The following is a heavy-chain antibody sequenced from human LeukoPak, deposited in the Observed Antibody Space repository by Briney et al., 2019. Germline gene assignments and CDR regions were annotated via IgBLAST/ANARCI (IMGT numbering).Heavy chain of an antibody. CDR3: AKYSGSYYVDY. CDR1: GYSISSSNW. V-gene: IGHV4-28*01. J-gene: IGHJ4*02. D-gene: IGHD1-26*01. Sequence: SDTLSLTCAVSGYSISSSNWWGWIRQPSGKGLEWIGYIYYSGSTYYNPSLKSRVTMSVDTSKNQFSLKLSSVTAVDTAVYYCAKYSGSYYVDYWGQGTLVTVSS. CDR2: IYYSGST.